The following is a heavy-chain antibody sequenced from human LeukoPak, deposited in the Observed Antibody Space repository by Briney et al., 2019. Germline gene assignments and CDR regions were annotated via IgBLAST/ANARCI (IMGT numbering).Heavy chain of an antibody. D-gene: IGHD3-10*01. CDR1: DSFISDDR. CDR2: IKSKPDGETT. Sequence: KPGASILLCSAAADSFISDDRKRGRHQAPGKGVEWVGRIKSKPDGETTDYAEAGKAIFTISRDDSKNTLYLQMSSLTTEDTAVYYCATEIRPLYYPSVKGRDYWGQGTLVTVSS. CDR3: ATEIRPLYYPSVKGRDY. V-gene: IGHV3-15*01. J-gene: IGHJ4*02.